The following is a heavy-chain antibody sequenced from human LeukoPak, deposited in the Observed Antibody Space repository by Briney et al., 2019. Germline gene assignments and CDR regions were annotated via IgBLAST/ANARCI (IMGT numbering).Heavy chain of an antibody. V-gene: IGHV1-69*04. Sequence: SVKVSCKASGGTFSSYAISWVRQAPGQGLEWMGRIIPILGIANYAQKFQGRVTITADKSTSTAYMELSSLRSEDTAVYYCASLNYYDSSGYIDWFDPWGQGTLVTVSS. CDR2: IIPILGIA. CDR1: GGTFSSYA. CDR3: ASLNYYDSSGYIDWFDP. D-gene: IGHD3-22*01. J-gene: IGHJ5*02.